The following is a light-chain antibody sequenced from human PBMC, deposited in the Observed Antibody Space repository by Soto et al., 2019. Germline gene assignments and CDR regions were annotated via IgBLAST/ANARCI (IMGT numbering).Light chain of an antibody. CDR3: QHYNTYPLT. J-gene: IGKJ4*01. CDR1: QSISSW. CDR2: KAS. Sequence: DIQMTQSPSTLSASVGHRVTITCRASQSISSWLAWYQHKPGKAPKVLIYKASTLESGVPSRFSGSGSGTEFTLTISSLQPDDFATYYCQHYNTYPLTFGGGTKVEIK. V-gene: IGKV1-5*03.